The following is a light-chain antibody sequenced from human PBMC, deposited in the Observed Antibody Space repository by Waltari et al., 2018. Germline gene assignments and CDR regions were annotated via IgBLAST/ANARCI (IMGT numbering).Light chain of an antibody. CDR2: WAS. V-gene: IGKV4-1*01. Sequence: DIVMTQSPDYLAVSLGERAIINCRSSQTVLYSSNNKNYLAWYQQPPGQPPKLLIYWASTRDSGVPDRFSGSGSGTDFTLTISSLLPEDVAVYYCQQYYAIPRTFGQGTKVEIK. CDR1: QTVLYSSNNKNY. J-gene: IGKJ1*01. CDR3: QQYYAIPRT.